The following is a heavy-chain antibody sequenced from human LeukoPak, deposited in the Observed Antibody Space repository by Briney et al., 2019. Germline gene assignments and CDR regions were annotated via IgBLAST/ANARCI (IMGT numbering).Heavy chain of an antibody. V-gene: IGHV1-2*02. CDR2: INPKSGGT. Sequence: ASVKVSCKASGYTFTGYYLHWVRQAPGQGLEWMGWINPKSGGTNYAQKFQGRVTMTRDTPISTAYMELSRLKSDDTAVYYCARGQYCSGGSCFLDYWGQGTLVTVSS. D-gene: IGHD2-15*01. CDR1: GYTFTGYY. J-gene: IGHJ4*02. CDR3: ARGQYCSGGSCFLDY.